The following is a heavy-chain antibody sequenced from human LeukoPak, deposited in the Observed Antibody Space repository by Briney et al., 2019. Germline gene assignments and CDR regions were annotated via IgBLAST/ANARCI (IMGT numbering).Heavy chain of an antibody. V-gene: IGHV4-61*02. CDR3: ARHYSSGSLSLNYYYYMDV. D-gene: IGHD3-10*01. CDR2: IYTSGST. Sequence: SETLSLTCTVSGGSISSGSYYWSWIRQPAGKGLEWIGRIYTSGSTNYNPSLKSRVTISVDTSKNQFSLKLSSVTAADTAVYYCARHYSSGSLSLNYYYYMDVWGKGTTVTVSS. J-gene: IGHJ6*03. CDR1: GGSISSGSYY.